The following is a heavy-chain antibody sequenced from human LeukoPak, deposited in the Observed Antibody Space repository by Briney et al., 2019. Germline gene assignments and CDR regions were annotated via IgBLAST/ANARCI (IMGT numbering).Heavy chain of an antibody. CDR3: AVDYDILTGYDY. CDR1: GYTFTGYY. Sequence: GASVKVSCKASGYTFTGYYMHWVRQAPGQGLEWMGWINPNSGGTNYAQKLQGRVTMTTDTSTSTAYMELRSLRSDDTAVYYCAVDYDILTGYDYWGQGTLVTVSS. D-gene: IGHD3-9*01. J-gene: IGHJ4*02. CDR2: INPNSGGT. V-gene: IGHV1-2*02.